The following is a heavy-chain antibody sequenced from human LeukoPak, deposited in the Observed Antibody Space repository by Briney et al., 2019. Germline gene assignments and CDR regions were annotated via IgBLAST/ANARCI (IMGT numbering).Heavy chain of an antibody. D-gene: IGHD6-13*01. V-gene: IGHV3-33*01. CDR3: ARGQPPSYYDMDV. CDR2: IWSDGSSK. CDR1: GFTFSSYG. J-gene: IGHJ6*02. Sequence: PGRSLILSCAASGFTFSSYGMHWVRQAPGKGLEWVAVIWSDGSSKHYADSVKGRFTIPRDNSKNTLYLQMSSLRAEDTALYYCARGQPPSYYDMDVWGQGTTVTVPS.